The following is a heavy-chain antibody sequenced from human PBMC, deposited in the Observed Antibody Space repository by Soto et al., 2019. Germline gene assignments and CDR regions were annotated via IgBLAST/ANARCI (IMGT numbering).Heavy chain of an antibody. D-gene: IGHD2-15*01. Sequence: QVQLVESGGGVVQPGRSLRLSCAASGFTFSSYGMRWVRQAPGKGLEWVAVIWYDGSNKYYADSVKGRFTISRDNSKNTRYLQMNSLRAEDTAVYYCAREGTYCSGGSCYPHFDYWGQGTLVTVSS. CDR2: IWYDGSNK. CDR1: GFTFSSYG. CDR3: AREGTYCSGGSCYPHFDY. J-gene: IGHJ4*02. V-gene: IGHV3-33*01.